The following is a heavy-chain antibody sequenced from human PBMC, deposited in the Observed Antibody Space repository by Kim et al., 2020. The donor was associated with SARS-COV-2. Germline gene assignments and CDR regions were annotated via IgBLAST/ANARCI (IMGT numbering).Heavy chain of an antibody. D-gene: IGHD6-13*01. Sequence: SETLSLTCTVSGGSISSGGYYWSWIRQHPGKGLEWIGYIYYSGSTYYNPSLKSRVTISVDTSKNQFSLKLSAVTAADTAVYYCARALAAAPPGNWFDPWGQGTLVTVYS. V-gene: IGHV4-31*03. CDR3: ARALAAAPPGNWFDP. CDR1: GGSISSGGYY. J-gene: IGHJ5*02. CDR2: IYYSGST.